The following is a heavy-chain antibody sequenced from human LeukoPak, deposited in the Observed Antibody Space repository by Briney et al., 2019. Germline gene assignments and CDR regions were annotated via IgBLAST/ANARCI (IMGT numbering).Heavy chain of an antibody. CDR2: ISGSGGST. CDR3: TTVHIVVVVAATGLDY. D-gene: IGHD2-15*01. Sequence: GGSLRLSCAASGFTFSSYAMSWVRQAPGKGLEWASAISGSGGSTYYADSVKGRFTISRDNSKNTLYLQMNSLKTEDTAVYYCTTVHIVVVVAATGLDYWGQGTLVTVSS. V-gene: IGHV3-23*01. CDR1: GFTFSSYA. J-gene: IGHJ4*02.